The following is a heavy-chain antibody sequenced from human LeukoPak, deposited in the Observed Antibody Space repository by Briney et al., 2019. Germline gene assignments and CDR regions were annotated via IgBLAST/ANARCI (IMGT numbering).Heavy chain of an antibody. CDR1: GYSISSGYY. Sequence: SETLSLTCTVYGYSISSGYYWGWIRQPPGKGLEWIGSIYHSGSTYYNPSLKSRVTISVDTYKNQFSLKLSSVTAADTAVYYCARFYYDFWSGDDAFDIWGQGTMVTVSS. V-gene: IGHV4-38-2*02. D-gene: IGHD3-3*01. J-gene: IGHJ3*02. CDR3: ARFYYDFWSGDDAFDI. CDR2: IYHSGST.